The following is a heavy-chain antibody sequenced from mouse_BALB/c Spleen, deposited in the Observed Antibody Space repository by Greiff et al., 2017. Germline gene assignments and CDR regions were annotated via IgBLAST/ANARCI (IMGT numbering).Heavy chain of an antibody. D-gene: IGHD2-4*01. J-gene: IGHJ2*01. V-gene: IGHV5-6-5*01. Sequence: EVNLVESGGGLVKPGGSLKLSCAASGFTFSSYAMSWVRQTPEKRLEWVASISSGGSTYYPDSVKGRFTISRDNARNILYLQMSSLRSEDTAMYYCARVGITTDYWGQGTTLTVSS. CDR3: ARVGITTDY. CDR2: ISSGGST. CDR1: GFTFSSYA.